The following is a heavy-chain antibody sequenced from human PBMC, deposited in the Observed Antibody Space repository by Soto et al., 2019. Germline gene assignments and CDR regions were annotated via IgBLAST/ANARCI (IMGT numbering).Heavy chain of an antibody. V-gene: IGHV3-21*01. J-gene: IGHJ6*02. D-gene: IGHD3-22*01. CDR3: ARDYYDSSGTQIMDV. Sequence: PGGSLRLSCAASGFTFSTYSMNRVRQAPGKGLEWVSSLSSTSYYIYYADSVKGRFTISRDNAENSLYLQMNSLRAEDTAVYYCARDYYDSSGTQIMDVWGQGTTVPVSS. CDR1: GFTFSTYS. CDR2: LSSTSYYI.